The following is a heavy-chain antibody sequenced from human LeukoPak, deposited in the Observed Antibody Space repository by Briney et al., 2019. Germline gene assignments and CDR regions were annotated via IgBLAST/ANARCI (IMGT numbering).Heavy chain of an antibody. CDR2: ISYSGST. Sequence: SETLSLTCTVSGGSVSSGNYYWSWIRQPPGKGLEWIGYISYSGSTNYNPSLKSRVTVSVDTSKNQFSLKLSSVTAADTAVYYCARRGRGNDYWGQGTLVTVSS. D-gene: IGHD3-10*01. CDR3: ARRGRGNDY. J-gene: IGHJ4*02. CDR1: GGSVSSGNYY. V-gene: IGHV4-61*01.